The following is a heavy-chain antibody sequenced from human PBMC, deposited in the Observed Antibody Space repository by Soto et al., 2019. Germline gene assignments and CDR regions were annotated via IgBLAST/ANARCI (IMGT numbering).Heavy chain of an antibody. CDR1: GFTFSSYA. V-gene: IGHV3-23*01. CDR3: AKGDSSGYYYFDY. Sequence: GVSLRLSCAASGFTFSSYAMSWVRQAPGKGLEWVSAISGSGGSTYYADSVKGRFTISRDNSKNTLYLQMNSLRAEDTAVYYCAKGDSSGYYYFDYWGQGTLVTVSS. CDR2: ISGSGGST. D-gene: IGHD3-22*01. J-gene: IGHJ4*02.